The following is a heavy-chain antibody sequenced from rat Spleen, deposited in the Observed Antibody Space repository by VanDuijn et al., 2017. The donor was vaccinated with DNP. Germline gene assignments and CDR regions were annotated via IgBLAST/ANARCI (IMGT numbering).Heavy chain of an antibody. CDR1: GFTFSDYY. Sequence: EVQLVESGGGLVQPGRSLKLSCAASGFTFSDYYMAWVRQAPTKGLELVAYISYAGGSTYHGDSVKGRFTISRDNAQNTLDLQMNSLRSDDTATYYCIRRTVVTGAMDAWGQGTSVTVSS. J-gene: IGHJ4*01. CDR3: IRRTVVTGAMDA. CDR2: ISYAGGST. D-gene: IGHD1-1*01. V-gene: IGHV5-20*01.